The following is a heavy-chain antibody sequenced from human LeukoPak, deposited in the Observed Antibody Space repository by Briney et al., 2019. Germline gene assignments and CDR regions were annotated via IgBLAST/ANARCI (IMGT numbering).Heavy chain of an antibody. D-gene: IGHD6-13*01. V-gene: IGHV4-39*07. J-gene: IGHJ3*02. Sequence: SETLSLTCTVSGGSISNRFYYWGWIRQTPGKGLEYLARIYYSGNTYYNPSLKSPVTISVDTSKNQFSLKLSSVTAADTAVYYCARVVLPPGGAFDIWGQGAMVTVSS. CDR1: GGSISNRFYY. CDR2: IYYSGNT. CDR3: ARVVLPPGGAFDI.